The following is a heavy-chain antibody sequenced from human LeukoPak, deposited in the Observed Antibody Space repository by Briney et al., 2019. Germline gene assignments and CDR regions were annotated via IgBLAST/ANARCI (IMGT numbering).Heavy chain of an antibody. CDR1: GGSISSYY. D-gene: IGHD6-19*01. CDR3: ARDIAVAESPVNWFDP. CDR2: IYYSGST. Sequence: SETLSLTCTVSGGSISSYYWGWIRQPPGKGLEWIGSIYYSGSTYYNPSLKSRVTISVDTSKNRFSLKLSSVTAADTAVYYCARDIAVAESPVNWFDPWGQGTLVTVSS. V-gene: IGHV4-39*07. J-gene: IGHJ5*02.